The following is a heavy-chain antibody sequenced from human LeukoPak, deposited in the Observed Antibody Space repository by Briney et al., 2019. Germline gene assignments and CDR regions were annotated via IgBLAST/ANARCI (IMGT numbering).Heavy chain of an antibody. D-gene: IGHD5-18*01. Sequence: PGGSLRLSCAASGFTFSSYWMYWLRQPPGKGPVCVSRINSDGSSTSYADSVKGRFTISRDNAKNTLYLQMNSLRAEDTAVYYCARDQGYSYGYGYDYWGQGTLVTVSS. CDR2: INSDGSST. V-gene: IGHV3-74*01. CDR1: GFTFSSYW. J-gene: IGHJ4*02. CDR3: ARDQGYSYGYGYDY.